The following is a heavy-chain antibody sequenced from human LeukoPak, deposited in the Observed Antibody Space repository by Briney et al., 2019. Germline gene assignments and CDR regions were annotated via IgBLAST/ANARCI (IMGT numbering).Heavy chain of an antibody. CDR1: GYTFTSNG. CDR2: ISAYNGNT. D-gene: IGHD3-22*01. V-gene: IGHV1-18*01. CDR3: ARPKGYYHAFDI. Sequence: ASVKVSCKASGYTFTSNGISWVRQAPGQGLEWMGWISAYNGNTNYEQKLQGRVTMTTDTSTSTAYMELRSLRSDDTAVYYCARPKGYYHAFDIWGQGTMVTVSS. J-gene: IGHJ3*02.